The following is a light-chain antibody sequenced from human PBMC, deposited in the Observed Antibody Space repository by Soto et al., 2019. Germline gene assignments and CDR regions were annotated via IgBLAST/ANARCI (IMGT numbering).Light chain of an antibody. CDR2: DAS. Sequence: DIQMTPSPSTLSASVGDTVTRTFRASQSVSGWLAWYQQKPGEAPKLLIYDASNLETGVPSRFSGSGSGTDFTFTITSLQPEDIATYYCQQYANPSLTFGGGTKVDNK. CDR1: QSVSGW. CDR3: QQYANPSLT. V-gene: IGKV1-33*01. J-gene: IGKJ4*01.